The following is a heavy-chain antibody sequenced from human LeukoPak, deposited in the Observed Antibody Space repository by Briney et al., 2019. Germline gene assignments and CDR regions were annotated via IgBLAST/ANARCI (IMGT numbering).Heavy chain of an antibody. CDR1: GGPFSGYY. Sequence: SETLSLTCAVYGGPFSGYYWSWIRQPPGKGLEWIGEINHSGSTNYNPSLKSRVTISVDTSKNQFSLKLSSVTAADTAVYYCARVSIVVVPAAWGWFDPWGQGTLVTVSS. CDR2: INHSGST. V-gene: IGHV4-34*01. D-gene: IGHD2-2*01. CDR3: ARVSIVVVPAAWGWFDP. J-gene: IGHJ5*02.